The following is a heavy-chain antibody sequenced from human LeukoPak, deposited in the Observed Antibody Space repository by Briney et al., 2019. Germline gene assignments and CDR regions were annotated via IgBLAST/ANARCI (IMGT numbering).Heavy chain of an antibody. CDR2: ISGSGVST. Sequence: GGSLRLSCAASGFTFNNYAMTWVRQAPGKGLEWVSAISGSGVSTFYADSVKGRFTLSRDNPKNTLYLQMNSLRAEDTAVYYCAKAAYSGYPYYMDVWGKGTTVTVSS. CDR1: GFTFNNYA. D-gene: IGHD5-12*01. V-gene: IGHV3-23*01. J-gene: IGHJ6*03. CDR3: AKAAYSGYPYYMDV.